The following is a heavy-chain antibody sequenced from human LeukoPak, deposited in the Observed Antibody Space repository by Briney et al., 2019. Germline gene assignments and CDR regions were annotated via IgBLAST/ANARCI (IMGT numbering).Heavy chain of an antibody. CDR1: EFTFSTYW. V-gene: IGHV3-74*01. CDR2: IKSDEGT. CDR3: ARAPSEIGGYYPEYFRH. Sequence: TGGSLRLSCAASEFTFSTYWMHWVRQAPGKGLVWVSRIKSDEGTNYADSVKGRFTISRDNAKKTVSLQMNSLRPEDTGVYYCARAPSEIGGYYPEYFRHWGQGTLVTVSS. J-gene: IGHJ1*01. D-gene: IGHD3-22*01.